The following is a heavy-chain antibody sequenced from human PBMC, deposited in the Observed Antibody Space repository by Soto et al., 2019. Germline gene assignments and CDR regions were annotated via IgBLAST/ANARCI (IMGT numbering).Heavy chain of an antibody. J-gene: IGHJ4*02. CDR1: GGSISSGGYY. V-gene: IGHV4-31*01. CDR3: AREGGIVGATAADY. D-gene: IGHD1-26*01. CDR2: IYYSGST. Sequence: QVQLQESGPGLVKPSQTLSLTCTVSGGSISSGGYYWSWIRQHPGKGLEWIGYIYYSGSTYYNPSLKSLVTIXVXTXXNQFSLKLSSVTAADTAVYYCAREGGIVGATAADYWGQGTLVTVSS.